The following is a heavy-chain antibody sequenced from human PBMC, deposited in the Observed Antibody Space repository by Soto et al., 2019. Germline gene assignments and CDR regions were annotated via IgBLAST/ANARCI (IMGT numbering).Heavy chain of an antibody. CDR1: GGTFSSYA. CDR2: IISILGTA. Sequence: ASVQVSCNASGGTFSSYAISWERQAPGQGLEWMGGIISILGTANYAQKFQGRVTITADESTGTAYRELSNLRSEDPAGYYFARDSMYSLYGYWVRGTLVTVSS. CDR3: ARDSMYSLYGY. V-gene: IGHV1-69*13. D-gene: IGHD3-10*02. J-gene: IGHJ4*01.